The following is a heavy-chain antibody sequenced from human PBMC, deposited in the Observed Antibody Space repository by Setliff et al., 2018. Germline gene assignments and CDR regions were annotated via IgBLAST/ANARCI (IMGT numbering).Heavy chain of an antibody. CDR2: MNPNSGNT. J-gene: IGHJ6*03. Sequence: AASVKVSCKASGYTFTSYGISWVRQATGQGLEWMGWMNPNSGNTGYAQKFQGRVTITADKSTSTAYMELSSLRSEDTAVYYCARGRHPPWSGYPYYYMDVWGKGTTVTV. D-gene: IGHD3-3*01. V-gene: IGHV1-8*03. CDR3: ARGRHPPWSGYPYYYMDV. CDR1: GYTFTSYG.